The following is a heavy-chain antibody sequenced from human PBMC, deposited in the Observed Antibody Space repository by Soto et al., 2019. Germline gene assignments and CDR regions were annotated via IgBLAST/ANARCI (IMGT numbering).Heavy chain of an antibody. Sequence: GGSLRLSCAASGFTFSSYAMSWVRQAPGKGLEWVSAISGSGGSTYYADSVKGRFIISRDNSKNTLYLQMNSLRAEDTAVYYCAKDQGYCSGGSCYGLYYFDYWGQGTLVTVSS. V-gene: IGHV3-23*01. CDR1: GFTFSSYA. D-gene: IGHD2-15*01. CDR2: ISGSGGST. J-gene: IGHJ4*02. CDR3: AKDQGYCSGGSCYGLYYFDY.